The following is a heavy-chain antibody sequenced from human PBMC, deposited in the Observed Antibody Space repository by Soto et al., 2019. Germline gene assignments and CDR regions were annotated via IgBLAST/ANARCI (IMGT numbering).Heavy chain of an antibody. V-gene: IGHV3-48*01. CDR1: GFTFSSYS. J-gene: IGHJ6*03. D-gene: IGHD3-22*01. Sequence: GGSLRLSCAASGFTFSSYSMNWVRQAPGKGLEWVSYISSSSSTIYYADSVKGRFTISRDNAKNSLYLQMNSLRAEDTTVYYCAREGFQVVVITLYMDVWGKGTTVTVSS. CDR3: AREGFQVVVITLYMDV. CDR2: ISSSSSTI.